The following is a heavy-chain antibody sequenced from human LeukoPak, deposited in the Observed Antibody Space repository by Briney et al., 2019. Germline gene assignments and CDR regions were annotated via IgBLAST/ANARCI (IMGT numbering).Heavy chain of an antibody. CDR1: GYTFTGYY. CDR2: INPNSGGT. CDR3: ARDTIGYCSGGSCYGDY. Sequence: ASVKVSCKASGYTFTGYYMHWVRQAPGQGLEWMGWINPNSGGTNYAQKSQGRVTMTRDTSISTAYMELSRLRSDDTAVYYCARDTIGYCSGGSCYGDYWGQGTLVTVSS. D-gene: IGHD2-15*01. V-gene: IGHV1-2*02. J-gene: IGHJ4*02.